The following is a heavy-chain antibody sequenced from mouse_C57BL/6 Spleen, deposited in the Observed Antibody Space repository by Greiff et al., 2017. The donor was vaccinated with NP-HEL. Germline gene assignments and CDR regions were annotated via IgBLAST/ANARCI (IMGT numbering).Heavy chain of an antibody. CDR3: TRPIYYGSSYWYFDV. CDR1: GYTFTDYE. V-gene: IGHV1-15*01. J-gene: IGHJ1*03. D-gene: IGHD1-1*01. Sequence: QVQLQQSGAELVRPGASVTLSCKASGYTFTDYEMHWVKQTPVHGLEWIGAIDPETGGTAYNQKFKGKAILTADKSSSTAYMELRSLTSEDSAVYYCTRPIYYGSSYWYFDVWGTGTTVTVSS. CDR2: IDPETGGT.